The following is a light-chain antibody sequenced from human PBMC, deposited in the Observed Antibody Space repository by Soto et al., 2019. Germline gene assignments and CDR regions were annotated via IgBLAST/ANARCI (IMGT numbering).Light chain of an antibody. Sequence: EIVMTQSPATLSVSPGERATLSCRASQSVNSNLAWYQQKPGQAPRLLIYGASTRATVIPVTFSGSGSGTEFTLTITSLQSEDVAVYYCQQYNDWPLTFGGGIKVEIK. V-gene: IGKV3-15*01. J-gene: IGKJ4*01. CDR1: QSVNSN. CDR3: QQYNDWPLT. CDR2: GAS.